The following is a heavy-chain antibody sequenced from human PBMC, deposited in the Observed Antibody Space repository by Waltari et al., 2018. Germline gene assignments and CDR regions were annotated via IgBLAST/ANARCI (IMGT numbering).Heavy chain of an antibody. J-gene: IGHJ5*02. D-gene: IGHD3-3*01. CDR1: GYTFSDYS. CDR3: ARERHRLMEEGYLMALDP. CDR2: ISGNNGHT. Sequence: QVQLVQSGAEAKKPGASVKVSCKASGYTFSDYSISWVRQAPGQGLEWMGWISGNNGHTNHAQKVQGRLIMTEDTSATTVYMELTYLTSDDTAVYYCARERHRLMEEGYLMALDPWGQGTLVTVSS. V-gene: IGHV1-18*01.